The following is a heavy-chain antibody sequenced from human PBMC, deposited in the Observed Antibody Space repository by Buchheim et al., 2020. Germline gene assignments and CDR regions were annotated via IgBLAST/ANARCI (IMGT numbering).Heavy chain of an antibody. CDR2: IKSKTDGGTT. CDR3: TTDPSGGVYNFWSGYYYYYYGMDV. V-gene: IGHV3-15*01. CDR1: GFTFSNAW. J-gene: IGHJ6*02. D-gene: IGHD3-3*01. Sequence: EVQLVESGGGLVKPGGSLRLSCAASGFTFSNAWMSWVRQAPGKGLEWVGRIKSKTDGGTTDYAAPVKGRFTISRDDSKNTLYLQINSLKTEDTAVYYCTTDPSGGVYNFWSGYYYYYYGMDVWGQGTT.